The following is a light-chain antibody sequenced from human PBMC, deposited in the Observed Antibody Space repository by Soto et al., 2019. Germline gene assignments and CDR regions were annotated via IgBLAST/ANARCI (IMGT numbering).Light chain of an antibody. J-gene: IGLJ1*01. V-gene: IGLV2-14*01. CDR1: SSDVGGYNH. Sequence: QSVLTQPPSVSVSPGQSITISFTGTSSDVGGYNHVSWYQQHPGKAPKLMIYEVSRRPSGVSNRFSGSKSGNTASLTISGLQAEDEADYYCTSYTSSSTLYVFGSGTKVTVL. CDR3: TSYTSSSTLYV. CDR2: EVS.